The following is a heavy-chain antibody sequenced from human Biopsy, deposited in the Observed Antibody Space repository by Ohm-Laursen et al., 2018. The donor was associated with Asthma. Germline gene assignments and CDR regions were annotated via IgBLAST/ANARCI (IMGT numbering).Heavy chain of an antibody. J-gene: IGHJ4*02. D-gene: IGHD5-12*01. CDR2: ISYDGNHK. Sequence: SLRLSCSATGFMFRSFGMHWVRQAPGKGLEWVAVISYDGNHKFCEDSVKGRFTISRDNSKNTLYLQMNSLRTEDTAVYYCAKRRGYSGHDNDYWGQGTLVIVSS. V-gene: IGHV3-30*18. CDR1: GFMFRSFG. CDR3: AKRRGYSGHDNDY.